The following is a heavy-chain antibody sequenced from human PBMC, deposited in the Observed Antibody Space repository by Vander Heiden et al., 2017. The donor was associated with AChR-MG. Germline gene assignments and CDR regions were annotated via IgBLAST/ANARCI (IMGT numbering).Heavy chain of an antibody. CDR1: GGSISSGGYP. Sequence: QLQLQESGSGLVKPSQTLSLTCAVSGGSISSGGYPWSWIRQPPGKGLEWIGYIYHSGSTYYNPSLKSRVTISVDRSKNQFSLKLSSVTAADTAVYYCARATSPYGMDVWGQGTTVTVSS. D-gene: IGHD1-26*01. V-gene: IGHV4-30-2*01. CDR2: IYHSGST. J-gene: IGHJ6*02. CDR3: ARATSPYGMDV.